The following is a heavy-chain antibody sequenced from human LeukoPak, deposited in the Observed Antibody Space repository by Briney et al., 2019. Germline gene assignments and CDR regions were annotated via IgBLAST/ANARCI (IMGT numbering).Heavy chain of an antibody. CDR1: GFSVSGNY. CDR2: IYSGGHI. Sequence: GGSLRLSCAASGFSVSGNYMSWVRQTPGKGLEWVSGIYSGGHIYYADSVEGRFTISRDNSKNTLYLQMNSLRAEDTAVYYCAGKQGSGSLRPLDYWGQGTLVTVSS. D-gene: IGHD3-10*01. V-gene: IGHV3-53*01. CDR3: AGKQGSGSLRPLDY. J-gene: IGHJ4*02.